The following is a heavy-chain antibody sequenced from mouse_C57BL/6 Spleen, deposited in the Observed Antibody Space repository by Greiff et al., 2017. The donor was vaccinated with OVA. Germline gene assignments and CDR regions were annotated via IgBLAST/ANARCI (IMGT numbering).Heavy chain of an antibody. V-gene: IGHV1-64*01. Sequence: QVQLQQPGAELVKPGASVKLSCKASGYTFTSYWMHWVKQRPGQGLEWIGMIHPNSGSTNYNEKFKSKATLTVDKSSSTAYMQLSSLTSEDSAVYYCARGAIYYGNHGYFDVWGTGTTVTVSS. CDR2: IHPNSGST. CDR3: ARGAIYYGNHGYFDV. D-gene: IGHD2-1*01. CDR1: GYTFTSYW. J-gene: IGHJ1*03.